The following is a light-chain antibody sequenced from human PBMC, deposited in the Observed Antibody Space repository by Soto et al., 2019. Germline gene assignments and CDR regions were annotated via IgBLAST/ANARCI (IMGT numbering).Light chain of an antibody. CDR2: DAS. CDR1: QSIGSW. J-gene: IGKJ1*01. CDR3: QQYNSYPGA. V-gene: IGKV1-5*01. Sequence: DIQMTQSPSTLSAFVGDRVTITCRASQSIGSWLAWYQQKPGKAPKLLIYDASSLESGVPSRFSGSGSGTEFTLTISSLQPDDFASYTCQQYNSYPGAFGQGTKVAIK.